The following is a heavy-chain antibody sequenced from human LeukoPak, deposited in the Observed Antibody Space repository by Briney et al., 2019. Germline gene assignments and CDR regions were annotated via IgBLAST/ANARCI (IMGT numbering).Heavy chain of an antibody. V-gene: IGHV3-13*01. CDR1: GFTFSSYK. J-gene: IGHJ3*02. D-gene: IGHD3-22*01. CDR2: VGTAGDT. CDR3: ARRGDSRGYYDAFDI. Sequence: PGGSLRLSCTASGFTFSSYKMHWVRQPTGKGLEWVSAVGTAGDTYYAGSVKGRFTISRKNAKNSLYLQMNSLRAGDTAVYYCARRGDSRGYYDAFDIWGQGTMVTVSS.